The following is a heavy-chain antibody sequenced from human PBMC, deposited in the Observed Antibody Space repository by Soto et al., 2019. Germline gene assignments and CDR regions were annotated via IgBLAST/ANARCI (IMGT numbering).Heavy chain of an antibody. CDR3: ARDLDWESPLGYGGARSSIGAFDI. CDR2: INPSGGST. Sequence: XSVKVSCKASGYSFTSYYMHWVRQAPGQGLEWMGIINPSGGSTSYAQKFQGRVTMTRDTSTSTVYMELSSLRSEDTAVYYCARDLDWESPLGYGGARSSIGAFDIWGQGTMVTVSS. V-gene: IGHV1-46*01. CDR1: GYSFTSYY. J-gene: IGHJ3*02. D-gene: IGHD3-3*01.